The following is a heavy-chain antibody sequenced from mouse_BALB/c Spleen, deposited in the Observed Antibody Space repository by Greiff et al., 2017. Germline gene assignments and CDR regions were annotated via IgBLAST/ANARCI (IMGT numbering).Heavy chain of an antibody. D-gene: IGHD2-1*01. Sequence: EVQLQQSGAELVRPGALVKLSCKASGFNIKDYYMHWVKQRPEQGLEWIGWIDPENGNTIYDPKFQGKASITADTSSNTAYLQLSSLTSEDTAVYYCARSGIYGNPAWFAYWGQGTLVTVSA. CDR2: IDPENGNT. CDR1: GFNIKDYY. V-gene: IGHV14-1*02. CDR3: ARSGIYGNPAWFAY. J-gene: IGHJ3*01.